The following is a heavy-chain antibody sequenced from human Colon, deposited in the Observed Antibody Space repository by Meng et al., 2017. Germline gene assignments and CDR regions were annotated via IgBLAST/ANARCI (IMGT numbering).Heavy chain of an antibody. Sequence: EVQLVESGGGLVKPGGSVRLSCAASGFTFSSYSMNWVRQAPGKGLEWVSSISSSSSYADSVKGRFTISRDNAKNSLYLQMNSLRAEDTAVYYCARGRVVVVASPSDYWGQGTLVTVSS. CDR3: ARGRVVVVASPSDY. J-gene: IGHJ4*02. D-gene: IGHD2-15*01. CDR1: GFTFSSYS. CDR2: ISSSSS. V-gene: IGHV3-21*01.